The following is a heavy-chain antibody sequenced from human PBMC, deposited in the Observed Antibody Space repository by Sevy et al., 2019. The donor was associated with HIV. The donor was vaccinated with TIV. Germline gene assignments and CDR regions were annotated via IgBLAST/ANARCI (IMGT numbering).Heavy chain of an antibody. V-gene: IGHV4-31*03. CDR1: GGSISSGGYY. D-gene: IGHD3-16*01. CDR3: ARGGGIPNPYFDY. CDR2: IYYSGST. Sequence: SETLSLTCTVSGGSISSGGYYWSWIRQHPGKGLEWIGYIYYSGSTYYNPSLKSRVTISVDTSKNQFSLKLSSVTAADTAVYYCARGGGIPNPYFDYWGQGTLVTVSS. J-gene: IGHJ4*02.